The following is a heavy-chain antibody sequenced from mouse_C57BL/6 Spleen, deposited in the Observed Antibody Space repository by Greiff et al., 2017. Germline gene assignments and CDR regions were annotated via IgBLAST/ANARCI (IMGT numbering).Heavy chain of an antibody. CDR2: INTSNGGT. D-gene: IGHD2-3*01. Sequence: QVQLQQPGPELVKPGASVKLSCKASGYTFTSYWMHWVQQRPGQGLEWIGNINTSNGGTNYNEKFTSQATLTVDKSSSTAYMQLSSLTSEDSAVYYGANSDGYYRNWFAYWGQGTLVTVSA. CDR1: GYTFTSYW. J-gene: IGHJ3*01. CDR3: ANSDGYYRNWFAY. V-gene: IGHV1-53*01.